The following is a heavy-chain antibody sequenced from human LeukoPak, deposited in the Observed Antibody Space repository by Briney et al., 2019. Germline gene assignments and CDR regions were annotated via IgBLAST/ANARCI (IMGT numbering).Heavy chain of an antibody. V-gene: IGHV3-30*09. CDR1: GSTFSSYV. CDR2: ISYDGSNK. Sequence: GGSLRLSCAASGSTFSSYVMPWVRKPPGKGLGWGAVISYDGSNKYYADSVKGRFAISRDNSKNTLYLQMNSLRAEDTAVYYCARDKIVGATYFDYWGQGTLVTVSS. D-gene: IGHD1-26*01. CDR3: ARDKIVGATYFDY. J-gene: IGHJ4*02.